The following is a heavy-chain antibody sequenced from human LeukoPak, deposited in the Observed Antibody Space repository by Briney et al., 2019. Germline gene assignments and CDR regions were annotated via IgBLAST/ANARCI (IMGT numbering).Heavy chain of an antibody. Sequence: PSETLSLTCTVSGGSISNYYWSWIRQPPGKGLEWIGYIYYSGNTNYNPSLKSRVTISVDMSKNQFSLKLSSVTAADTAVYYCVRENYSSGWYGIIDYWGQGTLVTVSS. D-gene: IGHD6-19*01. CDR3: VRENYSSGWYGIIDY. V-gene: IGHV4-59*01. CDR2: IYYSGNT. CDR1: GGSISNYY. J-gene: IGHJ4*02.